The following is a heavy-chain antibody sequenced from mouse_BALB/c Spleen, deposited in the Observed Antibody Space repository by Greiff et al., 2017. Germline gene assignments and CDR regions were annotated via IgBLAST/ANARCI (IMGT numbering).Heavy chain of an antibody. V-gene: IGHV3-1*02. CDR3: ARSPDGYYEGWYFDV. Sequence: EVKLQESGPDLVKPSQSLSLTCTVTGYSITSGYSWHWIRQFPGNKLEWMGYIHYSGSTNYNPSLKSRISITRDTSKNQFFLQLNSVTTEDTATYYCARSPDGYYEGWYFDVWGAGTTVTVSS. D-gene: IGHD2-3*01. CDR2: IHYSGST. J-gene: IGHJ1*01. CDR1: GYSITSGYS.